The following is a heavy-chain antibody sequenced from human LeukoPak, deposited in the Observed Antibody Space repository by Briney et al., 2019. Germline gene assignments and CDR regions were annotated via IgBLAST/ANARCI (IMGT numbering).Heavy chain of an antibody. Sequence: SETLSLTCAVYGGSFSGYYWSWIRQPPGKGLEWIGEINHSGSTNYNPSLKSRVTISVDTSKNQFSLKLSSVTAADTAVYYCARHTPSGLWFRVFDPWGQGTLVTVSS. J-gene: IGHJ5*02. CDR2: INHSGST. V-gene: IGHV4-34*01. D-gene: IGHD3-10*01. CDR1: GGSFSGYY. CDR3: ARHTPSGLWFRVFDP.